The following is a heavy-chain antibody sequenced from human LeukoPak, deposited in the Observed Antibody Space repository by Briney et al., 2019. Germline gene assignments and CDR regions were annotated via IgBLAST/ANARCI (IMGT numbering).Heavy chain of an antibody. CDR2: VSSSSSYT. J-gene: IGHJ4*02. CDR1: GFTFSSYS. V-gene: IGHV3-21*05. CDR3: ARVYSTAWFDY. D-gene: IGHD6-13*01. Sequence: GGSLRLSCAASGFTFSSYSMIWVRQAPGKGLEWVSYVSSSSSYTNYADSVKGRFTISRDNAENSLFLQMNSLRPEDTAVYYCARVYSTAWFDYWGQGTLVTVSS.